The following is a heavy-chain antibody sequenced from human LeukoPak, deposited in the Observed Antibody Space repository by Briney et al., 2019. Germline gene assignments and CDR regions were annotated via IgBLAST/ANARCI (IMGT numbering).Heavy chain of an antibody. CDR1: GSTFSNYG. CDR2: IVGSGVTT. CDR3: ARDERWIQFNY. D-gene: IGHD5-18*01. Sequence: GGSLRLSCVASGSTFSNYGMNWVRQAPGKGLEWVSGIVGSGVTTYYADSVKGRFTISRDNSKNTLYLHMNGLRVEDTAIYYCARDERWIQFNYWGQGTLVTVSS. V-gene: IGHV3-23*01. J-gene: IGHJ4*02.